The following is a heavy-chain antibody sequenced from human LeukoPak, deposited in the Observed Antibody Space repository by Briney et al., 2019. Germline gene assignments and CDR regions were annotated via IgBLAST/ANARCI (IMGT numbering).Heavy chain of an antibody. CDR3: ASTEEGYYYDSSGYYYESRGTDF. CDR2: IIPILGIA. CDR1: RGTFSSYA. V-gene: IGHV1-69*04. Sequence: SVKVSCKASRGTFSSYAISWVRQAPGQGLEWMGRIIPILGIANYAQKFQGRVTITADKSTSTAYMELSSLRSEDTAVYYCASTEEGYYYDSSGYYYESRGTDFWGQGTLVTVSS. J-gene: IGHJ4*02. D-gene: IGHD3-22*01.